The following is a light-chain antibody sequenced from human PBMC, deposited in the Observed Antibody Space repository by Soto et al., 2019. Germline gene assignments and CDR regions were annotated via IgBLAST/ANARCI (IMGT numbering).Light chain of an antibody. V-gene: IGKV3-15*01. CDR3: QQYNNWPPLT. Sequence: EIVITHCPVTMAESQEQRDTLSCRASQSVSSNLAWYQQKPGQAPRLLIYGASTRATGVPARFSGSGSGTEFTLTISSLQSEDCAVYYCQQYNNWPPLTFGGGTKVDSK. J-gene: IGKJ4*01. CDR2: GAS. CDR1: QSVSSN.